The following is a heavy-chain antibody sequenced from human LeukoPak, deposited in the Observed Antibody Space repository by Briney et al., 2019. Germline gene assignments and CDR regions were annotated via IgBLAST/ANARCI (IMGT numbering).Heavy chain of an antibody. Sequence: ASVKVSCKTSGYTFTGYYIHWVRQAPGQGLEWMAWINPNSGDTYFAQKFQGRVTMTRDTSISTAYMELSRLRSDDTAIYYCARAYYSGYGLTLSDYWGQGTLVTVSS. D-gene: IGHD5-12*01. CDR3: ARAYYSGYGLTLSDY. CDR1: GYTFTGYY. V-gene: IGHV1-2*02. CDR2: INPNSGDT. J-gene: IGHJ4*02.